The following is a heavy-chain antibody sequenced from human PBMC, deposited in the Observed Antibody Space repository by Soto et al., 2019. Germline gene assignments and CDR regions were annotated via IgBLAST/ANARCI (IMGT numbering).Heavy chain of an antibody. Sequence: QVQLVQSGAEVKKPGSSVKVSCKASGGTFSSYPISWVRQAPGQGLEWMGRIIPILGIANYAQKFQGRVTITADKSTSTAYMELSSLRSEDTAVYYCARVLGYCSGGSCYRPGAFDIWGQGTMVTVSS. J-gene: IGHJ3*02. CDR3: ARVLGYCSGGSCYRPGAFDI. CDR1: GGTFSSYP. V-gene: IGHV1-69*02. D-gene: IGHD2-15*01. CDR2: IIPILGIA.